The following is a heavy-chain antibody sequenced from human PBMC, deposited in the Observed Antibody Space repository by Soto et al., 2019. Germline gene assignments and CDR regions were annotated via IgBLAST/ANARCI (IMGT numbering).Heavy chain of an antibody. Sequence: QVQLVESGGGVVQPGRSLRLSCAASGFTFSNYGMHWVRQAPGKGLEWVAVISYHGSDKYYADSVKGRFTISRDKYKNSMYLQMGSLRAEDSGVYYCAKDHLTTTVTTVGYWGEGTLVTVSS. J-gene: IGHJ4*02. CDR3: AKDHLTTTVTTVGY. CDR1: GFTFSNYG. D-gene: IGHD4-17*01. V-gene: IGHV3-30*18. CDR2: ISYHGSDK.